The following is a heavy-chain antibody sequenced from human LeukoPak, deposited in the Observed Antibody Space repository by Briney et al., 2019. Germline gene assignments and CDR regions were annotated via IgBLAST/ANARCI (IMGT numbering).Heavy chain of an antibody. D-gene: IGHD1-26*01. Sequence: KPGGSLRLSCAASGFTFSDYYMSWIRQAPGKGLEWVSYISSSGSTIYYADSVKGRFTISRDNAKNSLYLQMNSLRAEDTAVYYCARDSIVGAVWSDFDYWGQGTLVTVSS. CDR2: ISSSGSTI. CDR1: GFTFSDYY. V-gene: IGHV3-11*04. CDR3: ARDSIVGAVWSDFDY. J-gene: IGHJ4*02.